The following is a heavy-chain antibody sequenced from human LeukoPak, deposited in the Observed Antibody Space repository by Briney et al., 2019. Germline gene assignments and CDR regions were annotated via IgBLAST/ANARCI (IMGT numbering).Heavy chain of an antibody. J-gene: IGHJ6*02. CDR2: IIPIFGTA. CDR3: ATVKGSSRRFYYYYYGMDV. Sequence: GASVKVSCKASGGTFSSYAISWVRQAPGQGLEWMGGIIPIFGTANYAQKFQGRVTITADESTSTAYMELSSLRSEDTAVYYCATVKGSSRRFYYYYYGMDVWGQGTTVTVSS. V-gene: IGHV1-69*13. D-gene: IGHD6-6*01. CDR1: GGTFSSYA.